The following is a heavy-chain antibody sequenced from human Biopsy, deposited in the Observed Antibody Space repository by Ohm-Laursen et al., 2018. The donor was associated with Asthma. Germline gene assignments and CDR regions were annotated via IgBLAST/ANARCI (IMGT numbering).Heavy chain of an antibody. D-gene: IGHD6-19*01. CDR3: ARDSRGAGPDFDS. CDR1: GDSISVHY. J-gene: IGHJ4*02. V-gene: IGHV4-59*11. CDR2: IYYSGTT. Sequence: SDTLSPTCSVYGDSISVHYWWAWIRQPPGKGLEWIGYIYYSGTTNYNPSLRGRVTISVNTSKNQFSLKLSSVSAADTAVYFCARDSRGAGPDFDSWGQGTLVTVSS.